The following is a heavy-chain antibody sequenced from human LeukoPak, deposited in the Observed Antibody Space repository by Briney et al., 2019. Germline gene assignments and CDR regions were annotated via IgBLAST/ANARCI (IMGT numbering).Heavy chain of an antibody. J-gene: IGHJ4*02. CDR1: GGSISNYY. Sequence: KSSETLSLTCTVSGGSISNYYWSWVRQPAGKGLEWIGRIYSSGSTNYNPSLKSRVTMSVDRPKNQFSLNLRSVTAADTAVYYCARDIRFGGIDYWGQGTLVTVSS. CDR2: IYSSGST. CDR3: ARDIRFGGIDY. D-gene: IGHD3-3*01. V-gene: IGHV4-4*07.